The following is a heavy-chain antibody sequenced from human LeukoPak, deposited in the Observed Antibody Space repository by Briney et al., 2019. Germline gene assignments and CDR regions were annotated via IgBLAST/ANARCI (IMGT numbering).Heavy chain of an antibody. D-gene: IGHD6-6*01. J-gene: IGHJ4*02. CDR3: ATPAGIAARTLY. V-gene: IGHV1-8*01. CDR2: MNPNSGNT. CDR1: GYTFTSYD. Sequence: ASVKVSCKASGYTFTSYDINWVRQATGQGLEWMGWMNPNSGNTGYAQKFQGRVTMTRNTSISTAYMELSSLRSEDTAVYYCATPAGIAARTLYWGQGTLVTVSS.